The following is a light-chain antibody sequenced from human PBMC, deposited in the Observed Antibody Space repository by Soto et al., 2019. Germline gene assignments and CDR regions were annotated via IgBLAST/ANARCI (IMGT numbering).Light chain of an antibody. CDR1: QGLXSTL. CDR2: AAS. J-gene: IGKJ1*01. V-gene: IGKV3-20*01. CDR3: QQYGSATQT. Sequence: EVTKSAVALSLSPRESATLACRARQGLXSTLLAWDQQNPGQAPRLPTDAASNMATGTPDRLSGSGSGTDFTLTSTRLEPEDFAAYYCQQYGSATQTVGQGTKVDIK.